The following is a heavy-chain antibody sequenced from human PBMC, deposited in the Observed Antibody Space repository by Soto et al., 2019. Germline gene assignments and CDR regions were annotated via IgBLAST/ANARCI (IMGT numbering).Heavy chain of an antibody. V-gene: IGHV1-18*01. CDR1: GYTFTSYG. CDR3: AREGVVVVPAAMGNWFDP. D-gene: IGHD2-2*01. J-gene: IGHJ5*02. Sequence: QVQLVQSGAEVKKPGASVKVSCKASGYTFTSYGISWVRQPPGQGLEWMGWISAYNGNTNYAQKLQGRVTMTTDTSTSTAYMELRSLRSDDTAVYYCAREGVVVVPAAMGNWFDPWGQGTLVTVSS. CDR2: ISAYNGNT.